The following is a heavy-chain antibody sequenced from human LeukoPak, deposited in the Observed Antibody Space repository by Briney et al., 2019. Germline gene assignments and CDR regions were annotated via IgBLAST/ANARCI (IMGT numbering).Heavy chain of an antibody. Sequence: PGGSLRLSCAASGFTFSSYSMNWVRQAPGKGLEWVSSISSSSSYIYYADSVKGRFTISRDNAKNSLYLQMNSLRAEDTAVYYCAREIRDRYSDWLPPLDYYYYYMDVWGKGTTVTISS. CDR2: ISSSSSYI. V-gene: IGHV3-21*01. J-gene: IGHJ6*03. CDR1: GFTFSSYS. D-gene: IGHD3-9*01. CDR3: AREIRDRYSDWLPPLDYYYYYMDV.